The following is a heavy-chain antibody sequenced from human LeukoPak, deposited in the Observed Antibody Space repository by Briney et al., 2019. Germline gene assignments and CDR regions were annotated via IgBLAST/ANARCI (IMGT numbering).Heavy chain of an antibody. CDR2: INPNSGGT. CDR3: ARRGYCSSTSCYLVDY. J-gene: IGHJ4*02. D-gene: IGHD2-2*01. V-gene: IGHV1-2*02. CDR1: GYTFTGYY. Sequence: ASVKVSCKASGYTFTGYYMHWVRQAPGQGLEWMGWINPNSGGTNYAQKFQGRVTMTRDTSISTAYVELSRLRSDDTAVYYCARRGYCSSTSCYLVDYWGQGTLVTVSS.